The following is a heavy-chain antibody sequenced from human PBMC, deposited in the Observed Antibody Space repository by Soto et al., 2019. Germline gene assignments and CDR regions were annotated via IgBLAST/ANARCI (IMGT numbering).Heavy chain of an antibody. CDR2: IYYGGST. J-gene: IGHJ4*02. CDR1: GGSISSSSYY. Sequence: SETLSLTCTVSGGSISSSSYYWGRIRQSPGKGLEWIGSIYYGGSTYYNPSLKSRVTISVDTSKNQFSLKLSSVTAADTAVYYCARHPYSEFRSGYYHRYYFDYWGQGTLVTVYS. V-gene: IGHV4-39*01. D-gene: IGHD3-3*01. CDR3: ARHPYSEFRSGYYHRYYFDY.